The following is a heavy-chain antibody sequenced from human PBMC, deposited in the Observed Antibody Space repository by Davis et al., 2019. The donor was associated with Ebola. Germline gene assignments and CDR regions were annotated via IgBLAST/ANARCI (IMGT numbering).Heavy chain of an antibody. CDR3: ARDTKRGGYYYYGMDV. D-gene: IGHD2-2*01. Sequence: SETLSLTRTVSGGSVSSGGYYWNWIRQPPGKGLEWIGYIYYSGGTSYNPSLRSRVTMSVDMSKNQFSLRLASVTAADTAVYYCARDTKRGGYYYYGMDVWGQGTTVTVSS. CDR2: IYYSGGT. V-gene: IGHV4-61*08. CDR1: GGSVSSGGYY. J-gene: IGHJ6*02.